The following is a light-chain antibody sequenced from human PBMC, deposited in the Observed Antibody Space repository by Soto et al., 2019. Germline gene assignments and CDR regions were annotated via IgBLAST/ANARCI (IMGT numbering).Light chain of an antibody. CDR1: TPNIGAGYD. J-gene: IGLJ2*01. CDR3: QSYDSSLSGYVV. Sequence: QSVLTQPPSVSGAPGQRVTCSSTGRTPNIGAGYDVHCDQQLPGTAPKLLIYGNSNRPSGVPDRFSGSKSGTSASLAITGLQAEDEADYYCQSYDSSLSGYVVFGGGTKLTVL. V-gene: IGLV1-40*01. CDR2: GNS.